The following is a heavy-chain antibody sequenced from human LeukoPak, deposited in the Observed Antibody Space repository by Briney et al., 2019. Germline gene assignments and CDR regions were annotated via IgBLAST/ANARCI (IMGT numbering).Heavy chain of an antibody. CDR2: MNPNSGNT. D-gene: IGHD3-9*01. V-gene: IGHV1-8*01. CDR3: ARSVPRIYDILTGYYVDRYGMDV. J-gene: IGHJ6*02. Sequence: ASVKVSCKASGYTFTSYDINWVRQATGQGLEWMGWMNPNSGNTGYAQKFQGRVTMTRNTSISTAYMELSSLRSEDTAVYYCARSVPRIYDILTGYYVDRYGMDVRGQGTTVTVSS. CDR1: GYTFTSYD.